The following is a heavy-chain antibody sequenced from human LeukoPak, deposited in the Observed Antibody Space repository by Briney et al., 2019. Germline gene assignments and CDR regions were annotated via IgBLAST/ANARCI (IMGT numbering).Heavy chain of an antibody. CDR1: GYTFTSYD. CDR2: MNPNRGNT. CDR3: ARRAKYYDILTGYYSAVDY. Sequence: GASVKVSCKASGYTFTSYDIHWVGQATGQGLEWMGWMNPNRGNTGYAQKFQGRVTMTRNTSISTAYMELSSLRSEDTAVYYCARRAKYYDILTGYYSAVDYWGQGTLVTVSS. J-gene: IGHJ4*02. V-gene: IGHV1-8*01. D-gene: IGHD3-9*01.